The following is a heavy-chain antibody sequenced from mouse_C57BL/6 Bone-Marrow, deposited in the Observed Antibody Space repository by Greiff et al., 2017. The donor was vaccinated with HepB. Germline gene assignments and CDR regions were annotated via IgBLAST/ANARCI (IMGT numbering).Heavy chain of an antibody. CDR1: GFTFSDYY. CDR2: INYDGSST. Sequence: EVKLVESEGGLVQPGSSMKLSCTASGFTFSDYYMAWVRQVPEKGLEWVANINYDGSSTYYLDSLKSRFLISRDNAKNILYLQMSSLKSEDTATYYCARGIYYDYLDYWGQGTSVTVSS. D-gene: IGHD2-4*01. J-gene: IGHJ4*01. CDR3: ARGIYYDYLDY. V-gene: IGHV5-16*01.